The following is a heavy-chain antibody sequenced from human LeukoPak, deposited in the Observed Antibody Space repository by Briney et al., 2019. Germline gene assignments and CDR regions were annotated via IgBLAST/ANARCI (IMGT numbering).Heavy chain of an antibody. Sequence: GGSLRLSCAASGFTFSDYYMSWIRQAPGKGLEWVSYISSSGSTIYYADSVKGRFTISRDNAKNSLYLQMNSLRAEDTAVYYCARDKSRYNWNLGMDVWGQGTTVTVSS. CDR1: GFTFSDYY. V-gene: IGHV3-11*04. CDR2: ISSSGSTI. J-gene: IGHJ6*02. CDR3: ARDKSRYNWNLGMDV. D-gene: IGHD1-20*01.